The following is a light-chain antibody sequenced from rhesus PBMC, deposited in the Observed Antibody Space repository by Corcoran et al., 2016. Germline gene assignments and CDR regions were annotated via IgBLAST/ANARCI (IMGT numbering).Light chain of an antibody. J-gene: IGKJ1*01. CDR2: YAS. V-gene: IGKV1S14*01. CDR1: QGIINY. Sequence: DIQMTQSPSSLSASVGDTVTITCRASQGIINYLAWYQQKPWKAPKPLIDYASNLESGAPSRFSGSGSVTDFTLTISSLQPADFATYYCQQHDSYPRTFGQGTKVEIK. CDR3: QQHDSYPRT.